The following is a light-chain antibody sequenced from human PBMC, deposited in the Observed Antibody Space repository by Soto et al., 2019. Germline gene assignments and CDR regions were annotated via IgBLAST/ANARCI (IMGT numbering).Light chain of an antibody. V-gene: IGKV1-5*03. J-gene: IGKJ1*01. CDR2: KAS. Sequence: DIHLTQSPSTLSAFVRDRVTITCRASQSISTWLAWYQQKPGKAPNLLIYKASSLESGVPSRFSGSGSGTEFTLTISSLQPDDFATYYCQQYNTYSPTVGQGTKVDI. CDR3: QQYNTYSPT. CDR1: QSISTW.